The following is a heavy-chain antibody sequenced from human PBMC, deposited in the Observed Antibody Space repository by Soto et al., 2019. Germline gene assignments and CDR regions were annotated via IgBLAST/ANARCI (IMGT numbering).Heavy chain of an antibody. V-gene: IGHV3-9*01. J-gene: IGHJ4*02. CDR1: GFTFDDHA. CDR2: ISWNEKTR. Sequence: EVQLVESGGGLVQPGRPLRLSCAASGFTFDDHAMHWVRQAPGKGLECVAGISWNEKTRGSVDSVKGRFTVSRDNAKSSLYLQMNSLRPEDTAVYFCAKDKSGWSAGEVPFPLDYWGQGTLVTVSS. CDR3: AKDKSGWSAGEVPFPLDY. D-gene: IGHD3-10*01.